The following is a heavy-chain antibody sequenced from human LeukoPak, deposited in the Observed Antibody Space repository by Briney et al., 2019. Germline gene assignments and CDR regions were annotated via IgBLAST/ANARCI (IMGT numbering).Heavy chain of an antibody. CDR3: AVIAAAGLPYYFDY. CDR2: IVVGSGNT. V-gene: IGHV1-58*01. Sequence: TSVKVSCKASGFTFTSSAVQWVRQARGQRLEWIGWIVVGSGNTNYAQKFQERVTITRDMSTSTAYMELSSLRSEDTAVYYCAVIAAAGLPYYFDYWGQGTLVTVSS. D-gene: IGHD6-13*01. CDR1: GFTFTSSA. J-gene: IGHJ4*02.